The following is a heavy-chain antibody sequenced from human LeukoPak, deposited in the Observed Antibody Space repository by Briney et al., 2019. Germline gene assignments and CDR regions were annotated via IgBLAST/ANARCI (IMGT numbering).Heavy chain of an antibody. CDR2: IYNNNT. Sequence: GGSLRLSCAATGFPVSSNYMSWVRQAPGKGLECVSIIYNNNTYYADSVKGRFTISRDNSKNTLYLQMNSLRAEDTAVYYCAKDWAGYDSSGYFSAFDIWGQGTMVTVSS. CDR1: GFPVSSNY. J-gene: IGHJ3*02. D-gene: IGHD3-22*01. CDR3: AKDWAGYDSSGYFSAFDI. V-gene: IGHV3-53*01.